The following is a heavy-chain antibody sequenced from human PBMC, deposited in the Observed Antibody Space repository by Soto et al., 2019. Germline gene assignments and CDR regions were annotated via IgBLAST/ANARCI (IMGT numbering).Heavy chain of an antibody. D-gene: IGHD6-19*01. Sequence: GGSLRLSCAASGFTFSSYAMSGVRQAPGKGLEWVSAISGSGGSTYYADSVKGRFTISRDNSKNTLYLQMNSLRAEDTAVYYCAKEGEYSSGWDNFDYWGQGTLVTVSS. V-gene: IGHV3-23*01. CDR1: GFTFSSYA. J-gene: IGHJ4*02. CDR2: ISGSGGST. CDR3: AKEGEYSSGWDNFDY.